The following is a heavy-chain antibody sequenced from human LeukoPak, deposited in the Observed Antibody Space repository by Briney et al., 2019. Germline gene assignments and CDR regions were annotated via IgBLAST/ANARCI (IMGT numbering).Heavy chain of an antibody. V-gene: IGHV4-39*06. CDR3: ARERGEEYSSGWYKTNFFDT. J-gene: IGHJ4*02. CDR1: SDFFSSVTDY. CDR2: GDYSGGT. Sequence: SETLSLTCTVSSDFFSSVTDYWAWIRQPPGKGLEWIASGDYSGGTYYNPSLESRVAISADMSKNQNPLKLSSVTAADTALYYCARERGEEYSSGWYKTNFFDTWGQGTRVTVSS. D-gene: IGHD6-19*01.